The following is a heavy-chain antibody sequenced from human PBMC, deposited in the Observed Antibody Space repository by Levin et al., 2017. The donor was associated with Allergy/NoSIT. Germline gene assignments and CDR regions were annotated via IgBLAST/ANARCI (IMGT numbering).Heavy chain of an antibody. V-gene: IGHV4-39*07. CDR1: GGSISSSSYY. CDR3: ARDLRYNWNDFPFDY. D-gene: IGHD1-1*01. CDR2: IYYTGST. J-gene: IGHJ4*02. Sequence: SETLSLTCTVSGGSISSSSYYWGWIRQPPGKGLEWIGSIYYTGSTYYNPSLKSRVTMSVDTSKNQFSLKLSSVPAADTAVYYCARDLRYNWNDFPFDYWGQGTLVTVSS.